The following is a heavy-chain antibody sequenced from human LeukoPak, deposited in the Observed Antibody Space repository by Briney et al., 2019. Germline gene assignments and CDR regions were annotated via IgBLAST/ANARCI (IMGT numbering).Heavy chain of an antibody. CDR1: GFTLSSYG. J-gene: IGHJ4*02. Sequence: GRSLRLSCAASGFTLSSYGLHWVRQAPGKGLEWVAFIRYDGSNKYYADSVKGRFTISRDNSKNTLYLQMNSLRAEDTAVYYCAKVIVWFGELLPDYWGQGTLVTVSS. V-gene: IGHV3-30*02. D-gene: IGHD3-10*01. CDR2: IRYDGSNK. CDR3: AKVIVWFGELLPDY.